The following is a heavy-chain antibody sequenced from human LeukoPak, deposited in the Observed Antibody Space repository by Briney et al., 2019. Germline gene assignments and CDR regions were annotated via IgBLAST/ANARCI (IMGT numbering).Heavy chain of an antibody. CDR2: IRYDGSNK. CDR1: GFTFSSYG. D-gene: IGHD3-10*01. Sequence: GGSLRLSCAASGFTFSSYGMHWVRQAPGKGLEWVAFIRYDGSNKYYADSVKGRFTISRDNSKNTLYLQMNSLRAEDTAVYYCAKDWTIRGVIMSLDYWGQGTLVTVSS. J-gene: IGHJ4*02. V-gene: IGHV3-30*02. CDR3: AKDWTIRGVIMSLDY.